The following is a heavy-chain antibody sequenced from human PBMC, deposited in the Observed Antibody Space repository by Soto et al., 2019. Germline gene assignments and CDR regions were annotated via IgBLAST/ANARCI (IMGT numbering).Heavy chain of an antibody. Sequence: LSLTCAVSGGSISSSNWWSWVRQAPGKGLEWVAHISSDGNNKYYADSVKGRFTISRDNFKNSLYLQMSSLRADDTAVYYCARDGPHISIFGYGDYWGQGNLVTVPQ. V-gene: IGHV3-30*03. CDR3: ARDGPHISIFGYGDY. D-gene: IGHD3-3*01. CDR2: ISSDGNNK. CDR1: GGSISSSNW. J-gene: IGHJ4*02.